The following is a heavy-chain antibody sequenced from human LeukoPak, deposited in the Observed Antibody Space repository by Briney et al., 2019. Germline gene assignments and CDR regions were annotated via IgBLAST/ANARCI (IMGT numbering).Heavy chain of an antibody. V-gene: IGHV4-39*07. J-gene: IGHJ4*02. D-gene: IGHD3-10*01. Sequence: TSETLSLTCTVSGGSISSSSYYWAWIRQPPGKGLEWIGSIYYTGSTYYNPSLKSRVTISVDTSKNQFSLKLSSVTAADTAVYYCARDSGYEWPLDYWGQGTLVTVSS. CDR2: IYYTGST. CDR3: ARDSGYEWPLDY. CDR1: GGSISSSSYY.